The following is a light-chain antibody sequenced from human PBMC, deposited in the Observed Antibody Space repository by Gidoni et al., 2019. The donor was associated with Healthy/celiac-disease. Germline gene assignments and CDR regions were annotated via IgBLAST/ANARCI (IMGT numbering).Light chain of an antibody. CDR2: YDS. J-gene: IGLJ2*01. V-gene: IGLV3-21*04. CDR3: QVWDSSSDHPVV. CDR1: KIGSKS. Sequence: SYVLTQPPSLSVAPGKTARITCGGNKIGSKSVHWYQQKPGQAPVLVIDYDSDRPTWIPERFSGANSGNTATLTISRVEAGDEADYYCQVWDSSSDHPVVFGGGTKLTVL.